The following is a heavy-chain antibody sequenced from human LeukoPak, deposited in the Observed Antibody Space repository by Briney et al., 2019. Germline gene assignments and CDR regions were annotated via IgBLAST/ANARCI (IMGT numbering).Heavy chain of an antibody. D-gene: IGHD4-23*01. V-gene: IGHV3-21*01. CDR3: AKGGNTVVPDY. CDR1: GFTFSTYT. J-gene: IGHJ4*02. Sequence: PGGSLRLSCAASGFTFSTYTMNWVRQAPGKGLEWVSSISSSGGTMHYTDSVKGRFTISRDNSKNTLYLQMNSLRAEDTAVYYCAKGGNTVVPDYWGQGTLVTVSS. CDR2: ISSSGGTM.